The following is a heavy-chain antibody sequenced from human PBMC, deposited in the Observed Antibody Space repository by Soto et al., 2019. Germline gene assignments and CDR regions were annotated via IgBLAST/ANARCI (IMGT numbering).Heavy chain of an antibody. J-gene: IGHJ4*02. CDR1: GFDVSNTD. CDR3: AREAIIVIAAPEYYFHY. CDR2: IYSGGYT. V-gene: IGHV3-66*01. Sequence: EVQLVESGGDLVQRGGSLRLSCAASGFDVSNTDMSWVRQAPGKGLEWVSVIYSGGYTNYADSVKGRFIVSRDSPKNTLYLQMESLRAEDTAVYYCAREAIIVIAAPEYYFHYWGQGTLVNVSS. D-gene: IGHD3-22*01.